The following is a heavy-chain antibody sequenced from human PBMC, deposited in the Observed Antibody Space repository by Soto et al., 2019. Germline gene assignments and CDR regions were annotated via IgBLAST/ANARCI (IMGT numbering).Heavy chain of an antibody. CDR2: IRGDGDEK. Sequence: EVQLVESGGGLVQPGGSLRLSCAASGFRFSNFWMSWVRQAPGKGPEWLANIRGDGDEKYYVDSARGRFTISRDNAKNSLYLEMNSLTVEDTAIYYCAREAYWGQGTLVTVSS. CDR3: AREAY. CDR1: GFRFSNFW. J-gene: IGHJ4*02. V-gene: IGHV3-7*01.